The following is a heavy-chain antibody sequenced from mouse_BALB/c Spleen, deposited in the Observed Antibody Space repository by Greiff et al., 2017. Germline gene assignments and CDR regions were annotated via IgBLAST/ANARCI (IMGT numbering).Heavy chain of an antibody. CDR3: NAWGDYGVPYAMDY. CDR2: IDPENGDT. CDR1: GFNIKDYY. D-gene: IGHD2-4*01. J-gene: IGHJ4*01. Sequence: VQLKQSGAELVRSGASVTLSCTASGFNIKDYYMHWVQQRPEQGLEWIGWIDPENGDTEYAPKFQGKATMTADTSSNTAYLQLSSLTSEDTAVYYCNAWGDYGVPYAMDYWGQGTSVTVSS. V-gene: IGHV14-4*02.